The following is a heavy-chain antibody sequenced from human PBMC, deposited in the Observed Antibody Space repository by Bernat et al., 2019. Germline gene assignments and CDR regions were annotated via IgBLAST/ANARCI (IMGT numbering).Heavy chain of an antibody. CDR2: ITGSGANT. Sequence: EVQLLESGGGLVQPGGSLRLSCVGSGFTFSSYAMSWVRQAPGKGLEWVSLITGSGANTYYADSVKGRFTISRDNSKNTLYLQMNSLRAEDTAVYYCAKDAGRVRGFDYWGQGTLVTVSS. D-gene: IGHD3-10*01. CDR3: AKDAGRVRGFDY. CDR1: GFTFSSYA. J-gene: IGHJ4*02. V-gene: IGHV3-23*01.